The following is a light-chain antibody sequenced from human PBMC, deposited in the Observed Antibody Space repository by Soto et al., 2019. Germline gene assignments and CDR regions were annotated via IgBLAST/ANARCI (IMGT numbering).Light chain of an antibody. CDR2: LEDSGNY. CDR1: SRHSSYI. J-gene: IGLJ3*02. CDR3: ETWDSNTRV. Sequence: QAVVTQSSSASASLGSSFKLTCTLSSRHSSYIIAWHQQQPGKAPRYLMKLEDSGNYNKGSGVPDRFSGSSSGADRYLTISNLQSVDEADYYCETWDSNTRVFGGGTKLTVL. V-gene: IGLV4-60*03.